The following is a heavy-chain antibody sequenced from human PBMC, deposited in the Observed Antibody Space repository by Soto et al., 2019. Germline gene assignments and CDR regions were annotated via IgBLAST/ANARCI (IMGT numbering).Heavy chain of an antibody. CDR3: ARGRRYFDWSLIGGHGDYYGMDV. D-gene: IGHD3-9*01. CDR2: ISSSSSTI. V-gene: IGHV3-48*01. CDR1: GFTFSSYS. Sequence: GGSLRLSCAASGFTFSSYSMNWVRQAPGKGLEWVSYISSSSSTIYYADSVKGRFTISRDNAKNSLYLQMNSLRAEDTAVYYCARGRRYFDWSLIGGHGDYYGMDVWGQGTTVTVSS. J-gene: IGHJ6*02.